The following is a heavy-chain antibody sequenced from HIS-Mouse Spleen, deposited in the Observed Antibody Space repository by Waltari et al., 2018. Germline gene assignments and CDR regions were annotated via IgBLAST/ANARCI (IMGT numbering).Heavy chain of an antibody. V-gene: IGHV3-13*01. CDR2: SGAAGDA. J-gene: IGHJ6*02. CDR1: GFPFSSYD. CDR3: ARCGSGSYPYYYYGMDV. D-gene: IGHD3-10*01. Sequence: EVQLVASGGGLVQPGGSLRLSCAASGFPFSSYDMHLVCQATEKGLRWVTASGAAGDAYDPGSVEGRFTISTEKDENSLYLQMNSLMAGDTAVYYCARCGSGSYPYYYYGMDVWGQGTTVTVSS.